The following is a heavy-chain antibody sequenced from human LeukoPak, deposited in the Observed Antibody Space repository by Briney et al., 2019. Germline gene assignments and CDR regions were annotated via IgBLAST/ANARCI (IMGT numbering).Heavy chain of an antibody. D-gene: IGHD4-17*01. V-gene: IGHV4-4*07. CDR1: GGSISSYC. CDR3: AKHYGRSDY. J-gene: IGHJ4*02. CDR2: MYISGRD. Sequence: PSETLSLTCTVSGGSISSYCWSWIRQPAGKGLEWIGRMYISGRDSYNPSLKSRVTMSLDKSKNQFSLNLRSVTAADTAVYYCAKHYGRSDYWGQGTLVTVSS.